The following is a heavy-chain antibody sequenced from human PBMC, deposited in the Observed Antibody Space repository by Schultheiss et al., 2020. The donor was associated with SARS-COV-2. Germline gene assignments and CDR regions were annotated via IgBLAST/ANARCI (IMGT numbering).Heavy chain of an antibody. CDR3: AKDFSDSSSWSAPLD. CDR1: GFTFDDYA. J-gene: IGHJ1*01. Sequence: GGSLRLSCAASGFTFDDYAMHWVRQAPGKGLEWVSGISWNSGSIGYADSVKGRFTISRDNAKNSLYLQMNSLRAEDTALYYCAKDFSDSSSWSAPLDWGQGTLVTVSS. D-gene: IGHD6-13*01. CDR2: ISWNSGSI. V-gene: IGHV3-9*01.